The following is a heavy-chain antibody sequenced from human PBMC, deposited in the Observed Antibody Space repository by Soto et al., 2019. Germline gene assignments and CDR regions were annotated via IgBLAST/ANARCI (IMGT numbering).Heavy chain of an antibody. V-gene: IGHV3-15*07. CDR1: GFTFSKAW. D-gene: IGHD2-2*01. Sequence: EVQLVESGGGLVKPGGSLRLSCAASGFTFSKAWMNWVRQAPGKGLEWVGRVKSRADGGATDYAAPVKGRFTISRDDSKNTLYLQMNSLKIEDTAVYYCIGTNRVVPADKTFDYWGQGTLVTVSS. CDR2: VKSRADGGAT. CDR3: IGTNRVVPADKTFDY. J-gene: IGHJ4*02.